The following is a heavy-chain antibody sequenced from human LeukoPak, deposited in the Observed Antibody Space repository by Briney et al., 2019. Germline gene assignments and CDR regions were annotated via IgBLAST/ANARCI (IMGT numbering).Heavy chain of an antibody. CDR2: XYHSGST. CDR1: XYSIXXXXY. Sequence: LTXXVXXYSIXXXXYWXXIRXPXXXXXXXIXXXYHSGSTYYNPSLKSRVTISVDTSKNQFFLKLSSVTAADKAVYYCARVEIAAAGNADAFDIWGQGTMVTVSS. CDR3: ARVEIAAAGNADAFDI. V-gene: IGHV4-38-2*02. J-gene: IGHJ3*02. D-gene: IGHD6-13*01.